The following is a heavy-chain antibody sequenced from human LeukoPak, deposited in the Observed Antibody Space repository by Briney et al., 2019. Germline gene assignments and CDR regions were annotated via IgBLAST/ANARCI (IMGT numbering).Heavy chain of an antibody. CDR1: GFTFSSYA. V-gene: IGHV3-30-3*01. J-gene: IGHJ6*02. CDR3: ARVPAAHYYYYGMDV. CDR2: ISHDGSNK. Sequence: GGSLRLSCAASGFTFSSYAMHWVRQAPGKGPEWVAVISHDGSNKYYADSVKGRFTISRDNSKNTLYLQMNSLRAEDTAVYYCARVPAAHYYYYGMDVWGQGTTVTVSS. D-gene: IGHD2-2*01.